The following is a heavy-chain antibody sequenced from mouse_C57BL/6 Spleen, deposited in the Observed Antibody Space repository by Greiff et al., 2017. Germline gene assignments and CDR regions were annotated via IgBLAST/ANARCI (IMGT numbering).Heavy chain of an antibody. Sequence: EVQLQESGPGLVKPSQSLSLTCSVTGYSITSGYYWNWIRQFPGNKLEWMGYISYDGSNNYNPSLKNRISITRDTSKNQFFLKLNSVTTEDTATYYCAREELRWFAYWCQGTLVTVSA. V-gene: IGHV3-6*01. CDR1: GYSITSGYY. CDR2: ISYDGSN. D-gene: IGHD1-1*01. CDR3: AREELRWFAY. J-gene: IGHJ3*01.